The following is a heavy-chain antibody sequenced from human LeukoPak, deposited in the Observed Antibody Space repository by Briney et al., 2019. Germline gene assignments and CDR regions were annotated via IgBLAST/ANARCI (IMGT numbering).Heavy chain of an antibody. D-gene: IGHD3-10*01. CDR1: GYTFTGYY. CDR3: ARDRAYGSGIFDY. Sequence: GASVKVSCKASGYTFTGYYMHWVRQAPGQGLEWMGWINPNSGGTNYAQKFQGRVTMTRDTSISTAYMELNRLRSDDTAVYYCARDRAYGSGIFDYWGQGTLVTVSS. J-gene: IGHJ4*02. V-gene: IGHV1-2*02. CDR2: INPNSGGT.